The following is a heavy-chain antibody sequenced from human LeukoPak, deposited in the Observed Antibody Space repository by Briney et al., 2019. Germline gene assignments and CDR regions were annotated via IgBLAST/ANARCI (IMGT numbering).Heavy chain of an antibody. CDR3: ARHGAGYSYGSWFDP. D-gene: IGHD5-18*01. CDR2: IYYSGST. V-gene: IGHV4-59*01. Sequence: SETLSLTCTVSGGSISSYYWSWIRQPPGKGLEWIGYIYYSGSTNYNPSLKSRVTISVDTSKKQFSLKLSSVAAADTAVYYCARHGAGYSYGSWFDPWGQGTLVTVSS. CDR1: GGSISSYY. J-gene: IGHJ5*02.